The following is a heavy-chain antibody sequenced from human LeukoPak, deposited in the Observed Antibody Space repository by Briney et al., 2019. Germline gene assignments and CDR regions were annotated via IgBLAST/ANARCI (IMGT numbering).Heavy chain of an antibody. D-gene: IGHD3-10*01. J-gene: IGHJ5*02. CDR1: GGSISSSSYY. CDR2: IYYSGST. V-gene: IGHV4-39*07. CDR3: ARRRSITMVRGVKGWFDP. Sequence: SETLSLTCTVSGGSISSSSYYWGWIRQPPGKGLEWIGSIYYSGSTYYNPSLKSRVTISVDTSKNQFSLKLSSVTAADTAVYYCARRRSITMVRGVKGWFDPWGQGTPVAVSS.